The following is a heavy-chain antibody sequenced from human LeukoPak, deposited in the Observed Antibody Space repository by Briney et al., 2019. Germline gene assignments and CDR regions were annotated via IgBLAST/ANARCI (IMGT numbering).Heavy chain of an antibody. D-gene: IGHD3/OR15-3a*01. J-gene: IGHJ4*02. CDR1: GGSISSTRYY. Sequence: SETLSLTCTVSGGSISSTRYYWGWIRQPPGKGLEWIGSIYYSGSTYYNPSLKSRVTISVDTSKNQFPLKLNSVTAADTTDYYCARQTGSGLFILPGGQGTLVPVSS. CDR3: ARQTGSGLFILP. CDR2: IYYSGST. V-gene: IGHV4-39*01.